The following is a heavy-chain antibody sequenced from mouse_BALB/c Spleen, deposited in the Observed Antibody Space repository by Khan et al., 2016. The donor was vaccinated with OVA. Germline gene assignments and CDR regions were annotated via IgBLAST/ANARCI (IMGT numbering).Heavy chain of an antibody. V-gene: IGHV1-69*02. CDR1: GYTFTSYW. CDR2: IYPSDSYT. CDR3: TREVRLHYYAMDY. Sequence: QVQLKQSGAELVRPGASVKLSCKASGYTFTSYWINWVKQRPGQGLEWIGNIYPSDSYTNYNQKFKDKATLTVDNSSSTAYMQLSSPTSEDSAVSYCTREVRLHYYAMDYWGQGTSVTVSS. J-gene: IGHJ4*01. D-gene: IGHD2-14*01.